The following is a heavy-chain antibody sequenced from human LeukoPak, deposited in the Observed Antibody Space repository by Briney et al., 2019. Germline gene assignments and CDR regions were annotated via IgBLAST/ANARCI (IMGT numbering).Heavy chain of an antibody. Sequence: GGTLRLSCAASGFTFSSYGMSWVRQAPGKGLEWVSAISGSGGSTCYADSVKGRFTISRDNSKNTLHLQMNSLRAEDTAVYYCAKADSSGDYYYYYMDVWGKGTTVTISS. D-gene: IGHD3-22*01. V-gene: IGHV3-23*01. CDR2: ISGSGGST. CDR3: AKADSSGDYYYYYMDV. CDR1: GFTFSSYG. J-gene: IGHJ6*03.